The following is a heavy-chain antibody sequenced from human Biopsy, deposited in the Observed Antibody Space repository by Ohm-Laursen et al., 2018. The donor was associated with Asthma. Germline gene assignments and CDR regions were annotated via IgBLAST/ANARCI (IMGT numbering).Heavy chain of an antibody. V-gene: IGHV3-33*08. CDR1: GFSFCNYD. CDR2: ISTDDAYR. Sequence: SLRLSCAASGFSFCNYDMHWVRQAPGKGLEWMALISTDDAYRFNVDAVKGRFSISRDNAKNTLYLQMNSLRAEDTAVYYCARDMGDFWRNNWFDPWGQGTLVTVSS. CDR3: ARDMGDFWRNNWFDP. J-gene: IGHJ5*02. D-gene: IGHD3-3*01.